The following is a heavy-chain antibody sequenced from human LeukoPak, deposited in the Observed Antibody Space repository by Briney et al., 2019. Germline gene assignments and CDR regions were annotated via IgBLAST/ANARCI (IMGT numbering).Heavy chain of an antibody. CDR3: ARAALWLHY. V-gene: IGHV3-48*03. CDR1: GFTFSSYE. CDR2: ISSSGSTI. D-gene: IGHD3-10*01. Sequence: PGGSLRLSCAASGFTFSSYEMNWVRQAPGKGLEWVPYISSSGSTIYYADSVKGRFTISRDNAKSSLYLQVNSLRAEDTAVYYCARAALWLHYWGQGTLVTVSS. J-gene: IGHJ4*02.